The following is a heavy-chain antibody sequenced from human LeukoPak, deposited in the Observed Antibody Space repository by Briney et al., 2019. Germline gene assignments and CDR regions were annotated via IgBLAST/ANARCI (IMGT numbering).Heavy chain of an antibody. V-gene: IGHV4-59*08. D-gene: IGHD6-13*01. J-gene: IGHJ5*02. CDR3: ARQRTRDSSWYGNWFDP. Sequence: PSETLSLTCTVSGGSISSYYWSWIRQPPGKGLEWIGYIYYSGSTNYNPSLRSRVTISVDTSKNQFSLKLSSVTAADTAVYYCARQRTRDSSWYGNWFDPWGQGTLVTVSS. CDR1: GGSISSYY. CDR2: IYYSGST.